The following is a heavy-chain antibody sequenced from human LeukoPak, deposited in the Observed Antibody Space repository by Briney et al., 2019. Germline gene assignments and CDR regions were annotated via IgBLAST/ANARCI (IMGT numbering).Heavy chain of an antibody. Sequence: GASVTVSRKASGYTFTSYLFHWVRQAPAQGTEGMGVIYTSGGGTTEAQKFQGRVTMTRHTSTSTVYMELSSLRFEDTAVYYCARERGSTQCFAYWGEGALVTVSS. CDR3: ARERGSTQCFAY. CDR2: IYTSGGGT. J-gene: IGHJ4*02. CDR1: GYTFTSYL. V-gene: IGHV1-46*01. D-gene: IGHD3-10*01.